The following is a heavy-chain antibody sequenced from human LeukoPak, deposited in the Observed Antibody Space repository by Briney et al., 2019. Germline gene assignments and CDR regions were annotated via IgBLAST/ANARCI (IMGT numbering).Heavy chain of an antibody. D-gene: IGHD2-21*01. CDR2: IYTSGST. CDR1: GGSLTTHN. CDR3: TRGDGWYYP. V-gene: IGHV4-4*07. J-gene: IGHJ5*02. Sequence: SETLSLTCTVSGGSLTTHNWSWIRQPAGKGLEWIGCIYTSGSTSYNPSLKSRVTISGDWSKEQFSLRLSSVTAADTAMYYCTRGDGWYYPWGQGILVTVSS.